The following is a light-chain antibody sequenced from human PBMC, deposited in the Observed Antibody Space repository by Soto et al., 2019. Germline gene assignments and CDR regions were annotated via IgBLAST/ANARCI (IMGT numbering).Light chain of an antibody. CDR1: QRINRW. Sequence: IQMTQSPSTLSASVGDRVTITCRASQRINRWLAWYPQKPGKAPKLLIHAASNLERGVPSRFRGSGFGTECALIITNLQPEDFATYYCQQYQTYFRTFGQGTKVEI. CDR2: AAS. CDR3: QQYQTYFRT. V-gene: IGKV1-5*03. J-gene: IGKJ1*01.